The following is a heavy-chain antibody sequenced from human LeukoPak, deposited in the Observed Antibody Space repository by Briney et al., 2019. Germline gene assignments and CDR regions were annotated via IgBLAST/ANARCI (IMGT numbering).Heavy chain of an antibody. CDR3: ATASYDSSGYMPSY. CDR2: FDPEDGET. J-gene: IGHJ4*02. CDR1: GYTLTELS. Sequence: ASVKVSCKVSGYTLTELSMHWVRQAPGKGLEWMGGFDPEDGETICAQKFQGRVTMTEDTSTDTAYMELSSLRSEDTAVYYCATASYDSSGYMPSYWGQGTLVTVSS. V-gene: IGHV1-24*01. D-gene: IGHD3-22*01.